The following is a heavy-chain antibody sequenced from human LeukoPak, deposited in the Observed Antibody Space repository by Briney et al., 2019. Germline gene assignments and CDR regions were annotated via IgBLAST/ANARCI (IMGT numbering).Heavy chain of an antibody. D-gene: IGHD6-19*01. J-gene: IGHJ3*02. V-gene: IGHV3-66*02. CDR1: GFTVSSNY. CDR2: ISGSGGTT. Sequence: GGSLRLSCAASGFTVSSNYMTWVRQAPGKGLEWVSVISGSGGTTYYADSVKGRFTLSRDNSKNTLYLQMNSLRAEDTAVYYCASGFYSSGWYYDAFDIWGQGTMVTVSS. CDR3: ASGFYSSGWYYDAFDI.